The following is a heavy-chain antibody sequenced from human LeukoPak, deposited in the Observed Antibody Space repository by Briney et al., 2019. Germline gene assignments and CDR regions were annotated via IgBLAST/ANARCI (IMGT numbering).Heavy chain of an antibody. J-gene: IGHJ4*02. CDR3: AKDYGDYEDSGFDY. Sequence: PGGSLRLSCAASGFTVSSNYMSWVRQAPGKGLEWVSLIYSGGSTYYADSVKGRFTISRDNSRNTLYLQMNSLRAEDTAVYYCAKDYGDYEDSGFDYWGQGTLVTVSS. V-gene: IGHV3-66*02. CDR2: IYSGGST. CDR1: GFTVSSNY. D-gene: IGHD4-17*01.